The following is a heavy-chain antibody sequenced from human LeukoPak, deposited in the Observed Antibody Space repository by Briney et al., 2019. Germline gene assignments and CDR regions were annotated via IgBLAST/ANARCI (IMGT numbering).Heavy chain of an antibody. Sequence: PGGSLRLSCAASGFTFSNAWMSWVRQAPGKGLEWVGRIKSKTDGGTTDYAAPVKSRFTISRDDSKNTLYLQMNSLKTEDTAVYYCTTAGAQGDYLTHRGDYWGQGTLVTVSS. CDR1: GFTFSNAW. V-gene: IGHV3-15*01. D-gene: IGHD4-17*01. J-gene: IGHJ4*02. CDR2: IKSKTDGGTT. CDR3: TTAGAQGDYLTHRGDY.